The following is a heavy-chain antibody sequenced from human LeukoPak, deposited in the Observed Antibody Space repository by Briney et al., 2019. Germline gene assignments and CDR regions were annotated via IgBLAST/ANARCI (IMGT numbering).Heavy chain of an antibody. D-gene: IGHD3-22*01. CDR3: ARVGGYYYNFDS. Sequence: SETLSLTCTVSGGSCSFRNYYWSWVRQPPGKGLEWLGYIYYSGSTNYNPSLKSRVTISVDTSKNQFSLNLNSVTAADTAVYYCARVGGYYYNFDSWGQGTLVTVSS. V-gene: IGHV4-59*01. J-gene: IGHJ4*02. CDR2: IYYSGST. CDR1: GGSCSFRNYY.